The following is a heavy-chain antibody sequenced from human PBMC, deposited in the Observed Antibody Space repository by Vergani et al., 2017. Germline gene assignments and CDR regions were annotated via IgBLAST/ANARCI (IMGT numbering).Heavy chain of an antibody. V-gene: IGHV4-61*02. CDR3: AGYDYGGGFDP. CDR2: IYTSGST. Sequence: QVQLQESGPGLVKPSQTLSLTCTVSGGSISSGSYYWSWIRQPAGKGLEWIGRIYTSGSTNYNPSLKRRVTISVDTSKNQFSLKLSSVTAADTAVYYCAGYDYGGGFDPWGQGTLVTVSS. D-gene: IGHD4-17*01. CDR1: GGSISSGSYY. J-gene: IGHJ5*02.